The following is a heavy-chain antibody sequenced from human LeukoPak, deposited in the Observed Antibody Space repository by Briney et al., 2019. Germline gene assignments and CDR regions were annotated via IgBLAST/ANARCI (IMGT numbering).Heavy chain of an antibody. CDR2: INHSGST. V-gene: IGHV4-34*01. CDR1: GGSFSGYY. CDR3: ARDTSMVRGVIIKPPGGMDV. Sequence: KPSETLSLTCAVYGGSFSGYYWSWIRQPPGKGLEWIGEINHSGSTNYNPSLKSRVTISVDTSKNQFSLKLSSVTAADTAVYYCARDTSMVRGVIIKPPGGMDVWGKGTTVTVSS. D-gene: IGHD3-10*01. J-gene: IGHJ6*04.